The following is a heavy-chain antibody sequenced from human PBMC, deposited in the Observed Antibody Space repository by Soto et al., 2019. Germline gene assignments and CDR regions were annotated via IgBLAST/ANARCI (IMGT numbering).Heavy chain of an antibody. Sequence: EVQLLESGGDLVQPGGSLRLSCAASGFTFSSYAMNWVRQAPGKGLEGVSAISGSGGNTFYADSVKGRFTISRDNSKNTLFLQMHSLRAEDTSIYDCAMLNSGSYSYHGMDVWGQGTTVTVSS. J-gene: IGHJ6*02. CDR3: AMLNSGSYSYHGMDV. V-gene: IGHV3-23*01. D-gene: IGHD1-26*01. CDR1: GFTFSSYA. CDR2: ISGSGGNT.